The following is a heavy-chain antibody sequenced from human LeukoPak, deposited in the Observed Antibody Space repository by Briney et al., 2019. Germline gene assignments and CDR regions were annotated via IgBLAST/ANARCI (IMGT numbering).Heavy chain of an antibody. J-gene: IGHJ4*02. D-gene: IGHD3-10*01. CDR2: LSGSGAAT. Sequence: AGSLRLSCEASGFTFKNYAMAWVRQAPGKGLEWVSGLSGSGAATFYADSVKGRFTISRDNSNTTLYLRLNSLRAEDTAIYFCAKDRWYDGESGYFDHWGRGTLVTVSS. V-gene: IGHV3-23*01. CDR3: AKDRWYDGESGYFDH. CDR1: GFTFKNYA.